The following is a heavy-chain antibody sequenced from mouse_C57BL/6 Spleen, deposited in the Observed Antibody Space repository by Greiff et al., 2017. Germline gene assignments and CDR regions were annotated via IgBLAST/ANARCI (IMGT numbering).Heavy chain of an antibody. J-gene: IGHJ2*01. D-gene: IGHD1-1*02. Sequence: QVQLKESGAELVRPGASVTLSCKASGYTFTDYEMHWVKQTPVHGLEWIGAIDPETGGTAYTQKFKGKALLTADKSSSTAYMELRSLTSEDSAGYYCTRGSLGSRGDYWGQGTTRTVSS. CDR2: IDPETGGT. V-gene: IGHV1-15*01. CDR3: TRGSLGSRGDY. CDR1: GYTFTDYE.